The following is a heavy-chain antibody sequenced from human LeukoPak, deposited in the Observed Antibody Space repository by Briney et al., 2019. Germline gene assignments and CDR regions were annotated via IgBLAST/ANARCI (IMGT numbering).Heavy chain of an antibody. D-gene: IGHD3-10*01. V-gene: IGHV1-2*02. J-gene: IGHJ4*02. CDR1: GYTFTGYY. CDR2: INPNSGGT. Sequence: ASVKVSCKASGYTFTGYYMHWVRQATGQGLEWMGWINPNSGGTNYAQKFQGRVTMTRDTSISTAYMELSRLTSDDTAVYYCAAHTYYYSSGSFGHWGQGTLVTVSS. CDR3: AAHTYYYSSGSFGH.